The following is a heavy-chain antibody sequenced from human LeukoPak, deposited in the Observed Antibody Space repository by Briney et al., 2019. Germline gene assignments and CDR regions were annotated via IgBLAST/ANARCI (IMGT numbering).Heavy chain of an antibody. Sequence: SETLSLTCAFSGYSISSGYYWGWIRQPPGKGLEWIGNISHTGNTYYTPSRKSRITISLDTSKNQFSLQLTSVTAADTAVYFCARGYDYHWNNGDFFDFWGQGTPVTVSS. CDR1: GYSISSGYY. CDR3: ARGYDYHWNNGDFFDF. CDR2: ISHTGNT. D-gene: IGHD1/OR15-1a*01. J-gene: IGHJ4*02. V-gene: IGHV4-38-2*01.